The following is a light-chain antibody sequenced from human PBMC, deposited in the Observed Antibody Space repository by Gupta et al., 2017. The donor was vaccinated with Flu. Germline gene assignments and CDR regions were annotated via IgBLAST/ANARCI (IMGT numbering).Light chain of an antibody. CDR3: HQRSNWPLLT. J-gene: IGKJ4*01. V-gene: IGKV3-11*01. Sequence: EIVLTQSPATLSLSPGERATLSCRASQSVNSYLAWYQQKPGQAPRLLIYGASNRATGIPARFSGSGSGTDFTLTISSLEAEDFAVYYCHQRSNWPLLTFGGGTRVEIK. CDR1: QSVNSY. CDR2: GAS.